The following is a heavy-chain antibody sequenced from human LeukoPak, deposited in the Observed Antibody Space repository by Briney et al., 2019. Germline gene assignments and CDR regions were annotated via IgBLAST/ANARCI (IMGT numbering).Heavy chain of an antibody. D-gene: IGHD3-22*01. Sequence: PGGSLRLSCAASGFTFSSYAMSWVRQAPGKGLEWVSAISGSGGSTYYADSVKGRFTISRDNSKNTLYLQMNSLRAEDTAVYYCAKASYYYDSSGYPTYYYYMDVWGKGTTVTVSS. J-gene: IGHJ6*03. CDR1: GFTFSSYA. CDR2: ISGSGGST. V-gene: IGHV3-23*01. CDR3: AKASYYYDSSGYPTYYYYMDV.